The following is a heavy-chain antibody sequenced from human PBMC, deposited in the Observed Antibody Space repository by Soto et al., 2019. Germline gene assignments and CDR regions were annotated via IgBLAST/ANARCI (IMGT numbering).Heavy chain of an antibody. J-gene: IGHJ6*02. CDR1: GFTFSSYA. V-gene: IGHV3-23*01. Sequence: GGSLRLSCAASGFTFSSYAMSWVRQAPGKGLEWVSAISGSGGSTYYADSVKGRFTISRDNSKNTLYLQMNSLRAEDTAVYYCAKGPYGDYPGYYYYGMDVWGQGTTVTVSS. D-gene: IGHD4-17*01. CDR2: ISGSGGST. CDR3: AKGPYGDYPGYYYYGMDV.